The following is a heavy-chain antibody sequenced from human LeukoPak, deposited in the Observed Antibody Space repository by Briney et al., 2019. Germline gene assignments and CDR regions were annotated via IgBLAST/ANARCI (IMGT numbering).Heavy chain of an antibody. V-gene: IGHV4-30-4*01. D-gene: IGHD2-15*01. CDR3: ARDCSGGSCYGAFDI. J-gene: IGHJ3*02. CDR2: IYDSGST. Sequence: SETLSLTCTVSGASIRSGDYYWSWIRQPPGKGLEWIGYIYDSGSTYYNPSLKSRITTSVDTSENRSSLKLSSVTATDTAVYYCARDCSGGSCYGAFDIWGQGTMVTVSS. CDR1: GASIRSGDYY.